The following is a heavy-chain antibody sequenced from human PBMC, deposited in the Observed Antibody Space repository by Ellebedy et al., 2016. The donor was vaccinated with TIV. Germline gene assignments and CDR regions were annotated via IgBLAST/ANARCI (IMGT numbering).Heavy chain of an antibody. V-gene: IGHV4-39*07. CDR3: ARDNQGVRGMDV. Sequence: MLSETLSLTCTVSGGSISNSDYYWDWIRQPPGKGLEWIGSIYYSGSTYYNPSLKSRVTISVDTSKNQFSLKLSSVTAADTAVYYCARDNQGVRGMDVWGQGTTVTVSS. CDR1: GGSISNSDYY. D-gene: IGHD3-10*01. CDR2: IYYSGST. J-gene: IGHJ6*02.